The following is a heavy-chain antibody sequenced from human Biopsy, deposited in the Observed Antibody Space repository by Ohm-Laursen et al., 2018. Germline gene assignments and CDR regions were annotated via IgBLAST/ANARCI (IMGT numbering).Heavy chain of an antibody. V-gene: IGHV3-33*06. CDR3: AKVHDSGYCYYSIDV. D-gene: IGHD3-16*01. CDR2: IWYDGTNK. J-gene: IGHJ6*03. CDR1: GFSFSDYG. Sequence: SLRLSCAASGFSFSDYGMHWVRQAPGRGLEWVAVIWYDGTNKYYAESVEGRFTISRDNSKNMVYLQMGSLTVEDTAVYYCAKVHDSGYCYYSIDVWGQGTPVTVSS.